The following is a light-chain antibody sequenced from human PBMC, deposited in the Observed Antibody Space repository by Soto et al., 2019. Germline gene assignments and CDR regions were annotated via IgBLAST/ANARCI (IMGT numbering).Light chain of an antibody. CDR3: QQYYGIPLT. CDR1: QSVLDRSNNKNY. Sequence: DIVMTQSPDSMAVSLGERATVNCKSSQSVLDRSNNKNYLAWYQQKPGQPPKLVIYWASTRESGVPDRFSGSGSVTDFTLTISSLQAEDGAVYFCQQYYGIPLTFGQGTKVEIK. J-gene: IGKJ1*01. V-gene: IGKV4-1*01. CDR2: WAS.